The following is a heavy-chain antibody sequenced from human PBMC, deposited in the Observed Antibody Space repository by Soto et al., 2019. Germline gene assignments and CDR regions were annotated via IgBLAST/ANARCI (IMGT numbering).Heavy chain of an antibody. V-gene: IGHV3-23*01. D-gene: IGHD3-10*01. CDR1: GFTFSGYG. Sequence: GGSLRLSCAASGFTFSGYGMTWVRQAPGKGLEWVSVISVSGDTTYYVDSVKGRFTISRDNSKNTVFLQMNSLRAEDTAIYYCAKTKTSRSYPRNYYYGMDVWGQGTTVTVSS. CDR3: AKTKTSRSYPRNYYYGMDV. CDR2: ISVSGDTT. J-gene: IGHJ6*02.